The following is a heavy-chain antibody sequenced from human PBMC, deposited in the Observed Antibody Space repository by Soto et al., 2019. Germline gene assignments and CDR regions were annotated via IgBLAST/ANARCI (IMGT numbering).Heavy chain of an antibody. D-gene: IGHD2-2*01. CDR3: AQGFCSSTSCSRGYFDS. J-gene: IGHJ4*02. CDR1: GLTFSSYA. V-gene: IGHV3-23*01. CDR2: TTCSGAST. Sequence: EVQLLESGGGLVQPGGSLLLSCAASGLTFSSYAISWVRQAPGKGLEWVSSTTCSGASTYYGDSVKGRFTMSRDNSKNTLYLQMSSLRVEDTAVYYCAQGFCSSTSCSRGYFDSWGQGTLVTVSS.